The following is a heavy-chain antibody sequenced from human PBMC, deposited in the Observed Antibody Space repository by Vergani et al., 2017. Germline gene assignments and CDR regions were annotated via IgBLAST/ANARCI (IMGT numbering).Heavy chain of an antibody. V-gene: IGHV4-59*13. CDR3: ARVMYRDEASTGYRLEVMDI. CDR2: IYFTGST. CDR1: GGSFNTYY. J-gene: IGHJ6*02. D-gene: IGHD3-9*01. Sequence: QVQLEESGPGLVKPSETLSLTCTVSGGSFNTYYWSWIRQSPGKGLEWIGYIYFTGSTNYNPSLNSRVTMSVDTSKNQFSLILRSVTAADTAVYFCARVMYRDEASTGYRLEVMDIWGQGTTVTISS.